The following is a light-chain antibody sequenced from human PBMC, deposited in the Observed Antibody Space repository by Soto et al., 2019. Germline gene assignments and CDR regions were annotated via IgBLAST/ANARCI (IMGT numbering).Light chain of an antibody. J-gene: IGKJ5*01. Sequence: LKHSASAVSAAIRDTVSITCRASQGIATGLAWYQQKPGAPPRLLIYDASILQRGVPSRFSGSGSGTHFILTIRNLQPEDCATYYCEQFNSLFGQVTRLEIK. CDR1: QGIATG. V-gene: IGKV1-13*02. CDR2: DAS. CDR3: EQFNSL.